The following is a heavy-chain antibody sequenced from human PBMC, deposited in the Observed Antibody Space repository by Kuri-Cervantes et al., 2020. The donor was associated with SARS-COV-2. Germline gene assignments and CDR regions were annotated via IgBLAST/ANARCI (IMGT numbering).Heavy chain of an antibody. J-gene: IGHJ4*02. CDR1: GFTFSNAW. V-gene: IGHV3-74*01. CDR3: ARDSMTTKDFDY. Sequence: GESLKISCAASGFTFSNAWMHWVRQAPGKGLVWVSRLTNDGSDAIFADSVKGRFTISRDNAKNMLYLYMNSLRANDTAVYYCARDSMTTKDFDYWGQGTLVTVSS. D-gene: IGHD4-11*01. CDR2: LTNDGSDA.